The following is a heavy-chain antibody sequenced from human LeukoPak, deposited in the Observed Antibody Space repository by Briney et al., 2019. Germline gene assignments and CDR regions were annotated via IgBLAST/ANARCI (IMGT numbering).Heavy chain of an antibody. V-gene: IGHV4-39*01. CDR1: GGXISSSTSY. J-gene: IGHJ3*02. CDR2: IYYSGRT. D-gene: IGHD6-13*01. CDR3: ARHPGITAAGTGFDI. Sequence: SETLSLTRTVSGGXISSSTSYWGWIRQPPGKRLEWIGSIYYSGRTYYNPSLKSRLTISVDTSKNQFSLKLSSVTAADTAVYYCARHPGITAAGTGFDIWGQGTMVTVSS.